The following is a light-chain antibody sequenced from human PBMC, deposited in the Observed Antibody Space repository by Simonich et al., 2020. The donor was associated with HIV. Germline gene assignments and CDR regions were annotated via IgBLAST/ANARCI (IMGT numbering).Light chain of an antibody. CDR3: QSADSSGTWV. Sequence: SYELTQPPSVSVSPGQTARLTCSGDALPKKYAYWYQQKPGQAPGLVIYKDSERPSGIPERFSGSSSGTTVTLTISGVQAEDEADYYCQSADSSGTWVFGGGTKLTVL. J-gene: IGLJ3*02. CDR2: KDS. V-gene: IGLV3-25*03. CDR1: ALPKKY.